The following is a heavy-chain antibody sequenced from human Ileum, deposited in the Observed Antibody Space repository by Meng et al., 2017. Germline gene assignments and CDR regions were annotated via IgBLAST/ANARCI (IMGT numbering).Heavy chain of an antibody. D-gene: IGHD2-15*01. CDR1: GYTFTGYY. CDR2: INPNSGGT. V-gene: IGHV1-2*06. Sequence: ASVKVSCKASGYTFTGYYMHWVRQAPGQGLEWMGRINPNSGGTNYAQKFQGRVTMTTDTSTSTAYMELRSLRSDDTAVYYCARDPGYCSGGSCYSRWIYYYYGMDVWGQGTTVTVSS. CDR3: ARDPGYCSGGSCYSRWIYYYYGMDV. J-gene: IGHJ6*02.